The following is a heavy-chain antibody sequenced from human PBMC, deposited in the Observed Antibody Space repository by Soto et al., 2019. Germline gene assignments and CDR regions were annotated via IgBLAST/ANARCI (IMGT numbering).Heavy chain of an antibody. J-gene: IGHJ6*02. CDR1: GYTFTSYG. CDR2: ISAYNGNT. CDR3: ARDNGVVRGVITYYYYYGMDV. V-gene: IGHV1-18*01. Sequence: ASVKVSCKASGYTFTSYGISWVRQAPGQGLEWMGWISAYNGNTNYAQKLQGRVTMTTDTSTSTAYMELRSLRSDDTAVYYCARDNGVVRGVITYYYYYGMDVWGQGTTVTVSS. D-gene: IGHD3-10*01.